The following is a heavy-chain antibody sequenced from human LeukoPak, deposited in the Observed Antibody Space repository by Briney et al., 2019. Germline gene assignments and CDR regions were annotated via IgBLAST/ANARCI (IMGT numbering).Heavy chain of an antibody. D-gene: IGHD3-9*01. J-gene: IGHJ6*03. Sequence: GESLKISCKGSGYSLTSYWIGWVRQMPGKGLDWMGVIYPGESDTRDSPSFQGQVTISADKSISTAYLQWSSLKASDTAMYYCARSAVPGYYDILTGYYDTYYYYYDMDVWGKGTTVTVSS. V-gene: IGHV5-51*01. CDR1: GYSLTSYW. CDR3: ARSAVPGYYDILTGYYDTYYYYYDMDV. CDR2: IYPGESDT.